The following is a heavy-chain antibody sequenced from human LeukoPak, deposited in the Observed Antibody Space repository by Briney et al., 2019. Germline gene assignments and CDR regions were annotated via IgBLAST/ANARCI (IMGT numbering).Heavy chain of an antibody. V-gene: IGHV5-51*01. Sequence: GESLKISCKSSGYSFTTYWIGWVRQMPGKGLEWVGIIYPADSATHYSPSFQGQVTISVDKSISTAYLQWNSLKASDSAMYYCARHGRGYSGYALGYWGQGTLVTVSS. CDR2: IYPADSAT. CDR1: GYSFTTYW. CDR3: ARHGRGYSGYALGY. D-gene: IGHD5-12*01. J-gene: IGHJ4*02.